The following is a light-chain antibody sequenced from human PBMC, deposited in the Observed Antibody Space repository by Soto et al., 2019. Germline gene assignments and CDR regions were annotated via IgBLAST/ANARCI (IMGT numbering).Light chain of an antibody. Sequence: QSALTQPASVSGSPGQSITISCAGTSSDVGVYDFVSWYQQHPGKAPKLLIYDVNNRPAGTSNRFSGSKSGNTASLTISGLQAEDEADYYCSSYTTSTTRVFSGGTKVTVL. J-gene: IGLJ2*01. CDR3: SSYTTSTTRV. CDR1: SSDVGVYDF. CDR2: DVN. V-gene: IGLV2-14*03.